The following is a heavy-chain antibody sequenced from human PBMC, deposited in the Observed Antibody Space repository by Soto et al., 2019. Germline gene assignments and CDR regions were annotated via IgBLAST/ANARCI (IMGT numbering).Heavy chain of an antibody. D-gene: IGHD6-19*01. V-gene: IGHV3-43*01. CDR1: GFTFDYYT. CDR3: AKDSPVAGFDY. Sequence: GGSLRLSCAASGFTFDYYTMHWVRQAPGKGLEWVSLITWDGGSTDYADSVKGRFTISRDNRKNSLYLQMDSLRTEDTALYHCAKDSPVAGFDYWGQGTLVTVSS. CDR2: ITWDGGST. J-gene: IGHJ4*02.